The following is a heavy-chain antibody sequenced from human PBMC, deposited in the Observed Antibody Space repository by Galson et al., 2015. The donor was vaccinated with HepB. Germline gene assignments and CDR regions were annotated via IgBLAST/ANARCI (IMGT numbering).Heavy chain of an antibody. J-gene: IGHJ4*02. CDR2: IYSSGST. CDR1: GGSISSSTYY. Sequence: SETLSLTCTVSGGSISSSTYYWGWIRQPPGKGLEWIGGIYSSGSTYYNPSLKSRVTISVDTSKNQFSLKLRSVTAADTAVYYCARLIAAAAYWGQGTLVTVSS. V-gene: IGHV4-39*01. D-gene: IGHD6-13*01. CDR3: ARLIAAAAY.